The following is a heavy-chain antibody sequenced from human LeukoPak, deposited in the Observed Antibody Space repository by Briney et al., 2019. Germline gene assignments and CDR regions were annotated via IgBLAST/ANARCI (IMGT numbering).Heavy chain of an antibody. CDR2: IISAFGPA. D-gene: IGHD2-2*01. CDR1: GYTFTSYD. Sequence: ASVKVSCKASGYTFTSYDINWVRQAPGQGLEWMGGIISAFGPANYAQKFQGRVTITADESINTAYMELSSLRSEDTAVYYCARGVVPAAITSWFDPWGQGTLVTVSS. J-gene: IGHJ5*02. V-gene: IGHV1-69*13. CDR3: ARGVVPAAITSWFDP.